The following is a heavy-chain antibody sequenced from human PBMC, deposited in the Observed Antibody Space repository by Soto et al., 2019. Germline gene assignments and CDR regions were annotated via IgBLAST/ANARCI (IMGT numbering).Heavy chain of an antibody. V-gene: IGHV4-4*02. D-gene: IGHD3-22*01. J-gene: IGHJ4*02. CDR1: GGSISSSNW. CDR2: IYHSGST. Sequence: PSETLSLTCAVSGGSISSSNWWSWVRQPPGKGLEWIGEIYHSGSTNYNPSLKSRVTISVDKSKNQFSLKLSSVTAADTAVYYCARATYDSSGYYSGQFDYWGQGTLVTV. CDR3: ARATYDSSGYYSGQFDY.